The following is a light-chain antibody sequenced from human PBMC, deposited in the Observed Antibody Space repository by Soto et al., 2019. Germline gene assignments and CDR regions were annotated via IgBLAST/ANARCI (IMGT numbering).Light chain of an antibody. CDR3: QQYNNWPPAYT. V-gene: IGKV3-15*01. CDR1: QSVSSN. J-gene: IGKJ2*01. Sequence: EIVMTQSPATLSVSPGERATLSCRASQSVSSNLAWYQQKPGQAPRLLIYGASTRATGIPARFSGSGSGTEFTITISSLQSEDFAVYSCQQYNNWPPAYTFGQGTKLEIK. CDR2: GAS.